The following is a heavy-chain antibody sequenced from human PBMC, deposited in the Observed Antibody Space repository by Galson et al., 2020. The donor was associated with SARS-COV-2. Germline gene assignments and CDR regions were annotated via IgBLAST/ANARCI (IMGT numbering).Heavy chain of an antibody. J-gene: IGHJ4*02. D-gene: IGHD3-22*01. CDR3: ARVLYYYDSSGYYELDY. CDR2: ISYDGSNK. Sequence: GGSLRLSCAASGFTFSSYAMHWVRQAPGKGLEWVAVISYDGSNKYYTDSVKGRFTISRDNSKNTLYLQMNSLRAEDTAVYYCARVLYYYDSSGYYELDYWGQGTLVTVSS. CDR1: GFTFSSYA. V-gene: IGHV3-30-3*01.